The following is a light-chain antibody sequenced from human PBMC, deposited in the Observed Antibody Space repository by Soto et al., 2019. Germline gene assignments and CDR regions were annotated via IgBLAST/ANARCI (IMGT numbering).Light chain of an antibody. Sequence: SQLAQTPSSLSPSVGDSVTITCRASQGITSYLAWYQQKPGKATNLLIYGASTLQSWVPSSFSGSGSGTDFTLTLNSLQAEDCATYSCQQTRSYSSTFGGGTKVDIK. V-gene: IGKV1-9*01. CDR1: QGITSY. J-gene: IGKJ4*01. CDR2: GAS. CDR3: QQTRSYSST.